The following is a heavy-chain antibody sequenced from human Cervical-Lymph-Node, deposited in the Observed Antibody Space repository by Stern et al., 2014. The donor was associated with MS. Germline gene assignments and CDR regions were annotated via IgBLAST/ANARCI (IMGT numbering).Heavy chain of an antibody. CDR3: ARIGDDDGDFRLCY. D-gene: IGHD4-17*01. Sequence: QLQLQESGPRLVKPSQTLSLTCTVSGGSISSGGYSLSWIRQPPGKGLEWVGYIYHTGSTYYNPSLKSRLDISVDTSKNQFSLKVRSVTAADTAVYYCARIGDDDGDFRLCYWGQGTLVTVSS. J-gene: IGHJ4*02. CDR2: IYHTGST. CDR1: GGSISSGGYS. V-gene: IGHV4-31*03.